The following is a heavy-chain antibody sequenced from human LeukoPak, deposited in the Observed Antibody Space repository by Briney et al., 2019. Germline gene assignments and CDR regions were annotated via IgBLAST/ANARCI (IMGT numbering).Heavy chain of an antibody. CDR2: IWYDGSNK. V-gene: IGHV3-33*06. CDR3: AKDQAAVVGTTRRKNAFDI. J-gene: IGHJ3*02. CDR1: GLTFSNYG. D-gene: IGHD2-15*01. Sequence: PGRSLRLSCAASGLTFSNYGMHWVRQAPGKGLEWVAVIWYDGSNKYYADSVKGRFTISRDNSKNTLYLQMNSLRAEDTAVYYCAKDQAAVVGTTRRKNAFDIWGQGAMVTVSS.